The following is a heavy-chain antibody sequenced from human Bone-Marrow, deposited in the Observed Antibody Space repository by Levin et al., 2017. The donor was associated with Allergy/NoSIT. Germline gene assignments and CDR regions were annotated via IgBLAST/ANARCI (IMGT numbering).Heavy chain of an antibody. CDR1: GFTFNIYA. J-gene: IGHJ6*02. V-gene: IGHV3-23*01. CDR3: AKDNWVGISPRATYGLDV. D-gene: IGHD7-27*01. Sequence: PGGSLRLFCAASGFTFNIYAMSWVRQAPGKGLEWVSAISDSGGSTYYAGSVKGRFIISRDNSKNTLYLFMNSLRAEDTAVYYCAKDNWVGISPRATYGLDVWGQGTTVTVSS. CDR2: ISDSGGST.